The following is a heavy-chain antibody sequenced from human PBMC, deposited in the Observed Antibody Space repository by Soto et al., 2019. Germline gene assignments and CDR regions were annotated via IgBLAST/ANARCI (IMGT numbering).Heavy chain of an antibody. Sequence: ASAKVSCKSPRYTFTSYAINSLRHSPGQWLEWMGWMNPNSGNTGYAQKFEGRATMTRNTSISTAYMELSSLRSEDTAVYYCASPARNYDFWSGYAFDIWGQGTMVTVSS. CDR2: MNPNSGNT. D-gene: IGHD3-3*01. CDR3: ASPARNYDFWSGYAFDI. J-gene: IGHJ3*02. V-gene: IGHV1-8*01. CDR1: RYTFTSYA.